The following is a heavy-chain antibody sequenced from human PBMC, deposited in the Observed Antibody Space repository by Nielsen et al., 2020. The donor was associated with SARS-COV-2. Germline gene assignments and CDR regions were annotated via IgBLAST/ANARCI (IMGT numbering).Heavy chain of an antibody. Sequence: ASVKVSCKASGYTFTGYYMHWVRQAPGQGLEWMGRINPNSGGTNYAQKFQGRVTMTRDTSISTAYMELRSLRSDDTAVYYCAREDGEGSSSDYWGQGTLVTVSS. J-gene: IGHJ4*02. CDR2: INPNSGGT. V-gene: IGHV1-2*06. CDR1: GYTFTGYY. D-gene: IGHD6-6*01. CDR3: AREDGEGSSSDY.